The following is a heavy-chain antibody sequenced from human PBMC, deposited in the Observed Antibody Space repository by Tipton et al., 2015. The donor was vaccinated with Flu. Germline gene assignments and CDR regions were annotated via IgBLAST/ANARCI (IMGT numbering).Heavy chain of an antibody. V-gene: IGHV4-38-2*01. CDR1: GYSIRSAYY. J-gene: IGHJ5*01. Sequence: GLVKPSETLSLTCSVSGYSIRSAYYWGWVRRPPGKGLEWIGTIYHSGTTYYNPSLKSRLTISVDTSKNQFSPRLSSVAAADTAVYYCARREYSNYVSVPKNWFDSWGQGILVTASS. D-gene: IGHD4-11*01. CDR3: ARREYSNYVSVPKNWFDS. CDR2: IYHSGTT.